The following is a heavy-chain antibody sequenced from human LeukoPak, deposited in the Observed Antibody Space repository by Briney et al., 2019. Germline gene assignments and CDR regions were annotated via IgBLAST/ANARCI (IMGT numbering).Heavy chain of an antibody. CDR3: TTGDDYADHGFDS. CDR1: GFTFSNAW. J-gene: IGHJ4*02. D-gene: IGHD4-17*01. Sequence: TGGSLRLSCAASGFTFSNAWMSWVRQAPGKGLEWVGRIKSKTDGGTTDYAAPVKGRFTISRDDSKNTLYLQMDSLKTEDTAVYYSTTGDDYADHGFDSWGQGTLVTVSS. CDR2: IKSKTDGGTT. V-gene: IGHV3-15*01.